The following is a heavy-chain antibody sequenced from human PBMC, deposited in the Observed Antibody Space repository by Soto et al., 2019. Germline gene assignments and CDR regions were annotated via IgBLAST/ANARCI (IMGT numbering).Heavy chain of an antibody. CDR3: AKAVSSSSWYYFDY. D-gene: IGHD6-13*01. V-gene: IGHV3-23*01. Sequence: EVQLLESGGGLVQPGGSLRLSCAASGFTFSSYAMSWFRQAPGKGLECVSGISGSGGSTNYADSVKGRFTISRDNFKNTLYMQMNSLRAEDQAVYDCAKAVSSSSWYYFDYWGQGTLVTVSS. CDR2: ISGSGGST. J-gene: IGHJ4*02. CDR1: GFTFSSYA.